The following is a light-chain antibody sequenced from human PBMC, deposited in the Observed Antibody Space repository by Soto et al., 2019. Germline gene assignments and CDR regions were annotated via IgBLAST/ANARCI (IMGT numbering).Light chain of an antibody. CDR1: QAISNY. CDR2: DAS. V-gene: IGKV1-33*01. J-gene: IGKJ4*02. Sequence: DIQMTQSPSSLSASVGDRVTITCQASQAISNYLNWYQQKPGKAHKLLIYDASNLETGVPSRFSGSGSEADFTFTISSLQPEDVATYYCLQYDNLPPLTFGGGTKVEIK. CDR3: LQYDNLPPLT.